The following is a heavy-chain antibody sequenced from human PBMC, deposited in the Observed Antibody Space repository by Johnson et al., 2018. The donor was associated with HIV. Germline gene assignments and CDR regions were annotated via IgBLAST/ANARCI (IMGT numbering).Heavy chain of an antibody. CDR1: GFTFSSYA. Sequence: QVQLVESGGGVVQPGRSLRLSCAASGFTFSSYAMHWVRQAPGKGLEWVAVISYDGSNKYYADSVKGRFTISSDNSKNTLYLQMNSLRAEDTAVYYCASLYVFDIWGQGTMVTVSS. CDR2: ISYDGSNK. V-gene: IGHV3-30-3*01. J-gene: IGHJ3*02. CDR3: ASLYVFDI.